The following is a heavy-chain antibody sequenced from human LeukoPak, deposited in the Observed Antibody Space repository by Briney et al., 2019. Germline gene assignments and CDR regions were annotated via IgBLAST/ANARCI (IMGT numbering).Heavy chain of an antibody. CDR3: AKHRFGKPHFDY. Sequence: PSETLSLTCSVSDDSTSTYYWSWLRRPQGKGPEWMGFVYSTGHTNYNPSLKSRVTMSLDTSKKQVSLELNSVTAADTAVHYCAKHRFGKPHFDYWGQGSLVTVAS. D-gene: IGHD3-16*01. CDR2: VYSTGHT. J-gene: IGHJ4*01. V-gene: IGHV4-59*08. CDR1: DDSTSTYY.